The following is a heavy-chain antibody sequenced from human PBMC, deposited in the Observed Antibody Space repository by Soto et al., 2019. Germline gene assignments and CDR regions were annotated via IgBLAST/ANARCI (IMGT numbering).Heavy chain of an antibody. J-gene: IGHJ4*02. V-gene: IGHV3-73*02. CDR1: GFSFSDSA. D-gene: IGHD3-10*01. CDR3: TSSVVELLPDY. Sequence: EVQLVESGGGLVQPGGSLKLSCAASGFSFSDSAMHWVRQASGKGLEWVGRIRSKVNSYATVYAASVSGRFTISRDESKNMAYLQMNSLKSEDTAVYYCTSSVVELLPDYWGQGTRVTVSS. CDR2: IRSKVNSYAT.